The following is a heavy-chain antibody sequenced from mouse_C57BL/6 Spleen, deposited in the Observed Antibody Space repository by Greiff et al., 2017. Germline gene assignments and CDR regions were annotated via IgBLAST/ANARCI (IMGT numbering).Heavy chain of an antibody. CDR1: GFTFSSYA. D-gene: IGHD2-4*01. CDR3: ARGGDYDVNYAMDY. Sequence: EVMLVESGGGLVKPGGSLKLSCAASGFTFSSYAMSWVRQTPEKRLEWVATISDGGSYTYYPDNVKGRFTISRDNAKNNLYLQMSHLKSEDTAMYYCARGGDYDVNYAMDYWGQGTSVTVSS. CDR2: ISDGGSYT. V-gene: IGHV5-4*03. J-gene: IGHJ4*01.